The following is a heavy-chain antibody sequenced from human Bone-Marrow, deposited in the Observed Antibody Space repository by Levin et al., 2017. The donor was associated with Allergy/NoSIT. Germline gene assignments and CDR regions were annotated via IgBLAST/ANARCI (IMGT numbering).Heavy chain of an antibody. CDR3: ARESVYYGSGSWSDG. CDR2: IYYPGNT. CDR1: GESVSSSGFY. V-gene: IGHV4-31*02. J-gene: IGHJ4*02. Sequence: RTSETLSLTCTVSGESVSSSGFYWTWIRQYPGKGLEWIGHIYYPGNTSYNPSLKSRVSISADRSKNQFSLKLDSVTAADTAVYYCARESVYYGSGSWSDGWGQGTLVTVSS. D-gene: IGHD3-10*01.